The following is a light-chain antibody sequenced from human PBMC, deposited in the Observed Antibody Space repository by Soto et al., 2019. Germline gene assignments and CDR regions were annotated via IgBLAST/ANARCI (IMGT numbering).Light chain of an antibody. J-gene: IGLJ2*01. CDR3: SSYGGSNNLL. Sequence: QSVLTQPPSASGSPGQSVTISCTGTSIDVGGYNYVSWYQQHPGKAPKLMIYEVSQRPSGVPDRFSGSKSGNTASLTVSGLQAEDEADYYCSSYGGSNNLLFGGGTKVTVL. CDR1: SIDVGGYNY. V-gene: IGLV2-8*01. CDR2: EVS.